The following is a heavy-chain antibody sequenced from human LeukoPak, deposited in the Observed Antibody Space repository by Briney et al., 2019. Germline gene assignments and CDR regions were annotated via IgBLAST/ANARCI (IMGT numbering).Heavy chain of an antibody. CDR2: IHTSGST. J-gene: IGHJ3*02. D-gene: IGHD2-15*01. CDR1: GGSISSGYYF. Sequence: SETLSLTCTVSGGSISSGYYFWSWIRRPAGKGLEWIGRIHTSGSTNYNPSLKSRVTISVDTSKNQFSLKLSSVTAADTAVYYCARDSGYCSGGSCYVLNGFDIWGQGTMVTVSS. CDR3: ARDSGYCSGGSCYVLNGFDI. V-gene: IGHV4-61*02.